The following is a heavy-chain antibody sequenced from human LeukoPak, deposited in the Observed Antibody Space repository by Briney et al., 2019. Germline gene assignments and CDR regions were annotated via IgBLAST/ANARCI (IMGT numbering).Heavy chain of an antibody. Sequence: ASVKVSCKASGGTFSSYAISRVRQAPRQGLEWMGRIIPILGIANYAQKFQGRVTITADKSTSTAYMELSSLRSEDTAVYYCATAVAVADVDYWGQGTLVTVSS. J-gene: IGHJ4*02. CDR1: GGTFSSYA. CDR2: IIPILGIA. D-gene: IGHD6-19*01. CDR3: ATAVAVADVDY. V-gene: IGHV1-69*04.